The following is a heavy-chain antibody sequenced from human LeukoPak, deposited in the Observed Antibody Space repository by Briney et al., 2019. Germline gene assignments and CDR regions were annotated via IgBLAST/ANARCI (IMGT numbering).Heavy chain of an antibody. J-gene: IGHJ6*02. Sequence: GGSLRLSCAASGFTVSSNYTSWVRQAPGRGLEWVSDIYTGGSTYYADSVRGRFTISRDDSKNTLYLQMNSLRAEDTAVYYCAREYYSGSYSRGVDVWGQGTTVTVSS. V-gene: IGHV3-53*01. CDR3: AREYYSGSYSRGVDV. CDR1: GFTVSSNY. CDR2: IYTGGST. D-gene: IGHD1-26*01.